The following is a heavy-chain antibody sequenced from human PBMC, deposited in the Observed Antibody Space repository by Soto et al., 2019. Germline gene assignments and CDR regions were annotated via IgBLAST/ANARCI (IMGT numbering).Heavy chain of an antibody. CDR2: IYHSGST. D-gene: IGHD6-25*01. CDR1: GGSISSGGYY. V-gene: IGHV4-31*03. J-gene: IGHJ5*02. Sequence: QVQLQESGPGLEKPSQTLSLTCTVSGGSISSGGYYWSWIRQHPGKGLEWIGYIYHSGSTYYNPSLKSRVTISVDTSKNQFSLKVSSVTAADTAVYYCAREAAGILNWFDPWGQGTLVTVSS. CDR3: AREAAGILNWFDP.